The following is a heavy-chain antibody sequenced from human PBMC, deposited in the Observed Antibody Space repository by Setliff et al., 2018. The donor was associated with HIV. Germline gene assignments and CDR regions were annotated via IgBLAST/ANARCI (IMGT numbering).Heavy chain of an antibody. V-gene: IGHV4-39*01. J-gene: IGHJ4*02. CDR1: GGSINRSNYY. CDR3: ARQTWEYYDTLTGYYRSPKNFDS. CDR2: IPYTGST. D-gene: IGHD3-9*01. Sequence: SETLSLTCTVPGGSINRSNYYWGWIRQPPGKGLEWIGTIPYTGSTYYDPSLKSRVTISLDTSKNQFFLKLSSVTAPDTAIYYCARQTWEYYDTLTGYYRSPKNFDSWGQGTQVTVSS.